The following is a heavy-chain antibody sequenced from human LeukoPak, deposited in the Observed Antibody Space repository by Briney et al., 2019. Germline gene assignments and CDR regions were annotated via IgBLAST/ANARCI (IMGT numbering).Heavy chain of an antibody. V-gene: IGHV3-64D*06. Sequence: PGGSLRVSCSVSGFTFSTYVMHWVRQAPGEGLEYVSAISSNGDNTYYAHSVKGRFTISRDKSKNTLYLQMSSLRADDTAVYYCVRGTGYWGQGTLVTVSS. CDR1: GFTFSTYV. CDR2: ISSNGDNT. J-gene: IGHJ4*02. CDR3: VRGTGY.